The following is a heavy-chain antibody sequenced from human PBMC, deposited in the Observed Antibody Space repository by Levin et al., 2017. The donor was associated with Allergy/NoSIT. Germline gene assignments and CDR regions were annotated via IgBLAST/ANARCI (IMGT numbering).Heavy chain of an antibody. Sequence: SQTLSLTCAVYGGSFSGYYWSWIRQPPGKGLEWIGEINHSGSTNYNPSLKSRVTISVDTSKNQFSLKLSSVTAADTAVYYCARGQVAVTTSDAFDIWGQGTMVTVS. V-gene: IGHV4-34*01. CDR3: ARGQVAVTTSDAFDI. D-gene: IGHD4-17*01. J-gene: IGHJ3*02. CDR2: INHSGST. CDR1: GGSFSGYY.